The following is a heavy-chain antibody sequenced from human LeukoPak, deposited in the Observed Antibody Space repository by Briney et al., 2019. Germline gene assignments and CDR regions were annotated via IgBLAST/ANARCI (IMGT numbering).Heavy chain of an antibody. CDR1: GYTFTSYG. J-gene: IGHJ3*02. Sequence: GASVKVSCKASGYTFTSYGIGWVRQAPGQGLEWMGWISAYNGNTNYAQKLQGRVTMTTDTSTSTAYMELRSLRSDDTAVYYCARPYCSSTSCYTSDDAFDIWGQGTMVTVSS. CDR2: ISAYNGNT. CDR3: ARPYCSSTSCYTSDDAFDI. V-gene: IGHV1-18*01. D-gene: IGHD2-2*02.